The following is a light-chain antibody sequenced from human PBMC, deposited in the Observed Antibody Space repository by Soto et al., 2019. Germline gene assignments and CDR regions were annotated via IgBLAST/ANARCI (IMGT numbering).Light chain of an antibody. CDR3: AAWDDSFNGLYV. Sequence: QSVLTQPPSASGTPGQRVTFSCSGSTSNIESATVNWYQQLPGTAPKLLIFNNYQRPSGVPDRFSGSRSATSASLAISGLQSEDEGDYYCAAWDDSFNGLYVFGTGIKATVL. CDR1: TSNIESAT. CDR2: NNY. J-gene: IGLJ1*01. V-gene: IGLV1-44*01.